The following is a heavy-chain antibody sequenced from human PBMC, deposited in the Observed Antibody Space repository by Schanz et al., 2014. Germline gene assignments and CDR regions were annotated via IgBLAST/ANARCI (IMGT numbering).Heavy chain of an antibody. CDR1: GFTFSDYY. V-gene: IGHV3-11*06. D-gene: IGHD2-21*02. Sequence: QVQLVDSGGGLVKPGGSLRLSCAASGFTFSDYYMTWIRQAPGKGLEWVSSISSSSSYISYADSVKGRFTISRDNAKNSLYLQMNSLRAEDTAVYYCARDLNRCGGDCYSGWGQGTLVTVSS. CDR2: ISSSSSYI. CDR3: ARDLNRCGGDCYSG. J-gene: IGHJ1*01.